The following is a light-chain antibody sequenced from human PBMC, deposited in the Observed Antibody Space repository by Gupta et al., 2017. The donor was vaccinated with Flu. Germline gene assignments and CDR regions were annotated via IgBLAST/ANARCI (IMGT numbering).Light chain of an antibody. CDR2: EVS. J-gene: IGLJ3*02. Sequence: ITIPCTGAARDVGGNNYNCSNQQHAGKAHKVIVYEVSNRPAWVSYRFSDSQSGNTPSLTISGRQADDEGDYYSPAITGRGTWVFGGGTMVTVL. CDR1: ARDVGGNNY. V-gene: IGLV2-14*01. CDR3: PAITGRGTWV.